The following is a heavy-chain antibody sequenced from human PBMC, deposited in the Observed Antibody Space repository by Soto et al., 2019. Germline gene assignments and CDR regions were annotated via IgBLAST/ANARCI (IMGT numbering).Heavy chain of an antibody. CDR1: GFTFSDHY. D-gene: IGHD7-27*01. CDR3: ARGWTGDKYAFDI. Sequence: GSLRLSCAASGFTFSDHYMDWVRQAPGKGLEWVGRTRNKANSYTTEYAASVKGRFTISRDDSKNSLYLQMNSLKTEDTAVYYCARGWTGDKYAFDIWGQGTMVTVSS. V-gene: IGHV3-72*01. CDR2: TRNKANSYTT. J-gene: IGHJ3*02.